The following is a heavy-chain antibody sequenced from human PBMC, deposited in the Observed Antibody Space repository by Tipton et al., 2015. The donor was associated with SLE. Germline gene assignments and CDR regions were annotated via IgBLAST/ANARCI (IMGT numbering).Heavy chain of an antibody. CDR2: IYRSGST. V-gene: IGHV4-38-2*02. CDR1: GGSISSYY. Sequence: TLSLTCTVSGGSISSYYWGWIRQPPGKGLEWIGSIYRSGSTYYNPSLKSRVTISVDTSKNQFSLKLSSATAADTAVYYCARDPRLNWDYGTYFDYWGQGTLVTVSS. D-gene: IGHD7-27*01. CDR3: ARDPRLNWDYGTYFDY. J-gene: IGHJ4*02.